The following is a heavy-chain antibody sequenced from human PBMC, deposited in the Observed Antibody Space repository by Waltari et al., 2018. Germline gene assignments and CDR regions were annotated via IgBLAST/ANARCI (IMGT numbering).Heavy chain of an antibody. D-gene: IGHD2-15*01. V-gene: IGHV3-21*01. Sequence: EVQLVGSGGGLVKPGGSLRLSCAASGFTFSSYTMNWVRQAPGKGLEVVSSISSGSSYIYYADSVKGRFTISRDNSKNSLYLQMNSLRVEDTAVYYCAREWGVMVGTAGFYFDYWGQGALVTVSS. CDR2: ISSGSSYI. CDR1: GFTFSSYT. CDR3: AREWGVMVGTAGFYFDY. J-gene: IGHJ4*02.